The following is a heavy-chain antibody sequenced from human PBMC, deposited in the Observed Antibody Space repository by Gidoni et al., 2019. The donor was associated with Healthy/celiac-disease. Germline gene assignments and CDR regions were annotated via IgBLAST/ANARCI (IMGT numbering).Heavy chain of an antibody. CDR1: GCSISSYY. V-gene: IGHV4-59*08. Sequence: QVQLQESVPGLVKPSETLSLTCTVSGCSISSYYWSWIRQPPGKGLEWIGYIYYSGSTNYNPSLKSRVTISVDTSKNQFSLKLSSVTAADTAVYYCARQFSGAFDIWGQGTMVTVSS. J-gene: IGHJ3*02. CDR2: IYYSGST. CDR3: ARQFSGAFDI.